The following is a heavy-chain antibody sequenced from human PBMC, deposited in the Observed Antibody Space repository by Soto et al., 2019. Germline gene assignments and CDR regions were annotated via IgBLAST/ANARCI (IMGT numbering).Heavy chain of an antibody. Sequence: GGSLRLSCAASGFTFSSYWMSWVRQAPGKGLEWVANIKQDGSEKYYVDSVKGRFTISRDNSENTLYLQMNSLRAEDTAVYYCAKDRASYCSSTSCYSSFDYWGQGTLVTVSS. J-gene: IGHJ4*02. CDR2: IKQDGSEK. CDR1: GFTFSSYW. V-gene: IGHV3-7*05. D-gene: IGHD2-2*01. CDR3: AKDRASYCSSTSCYSSFDY.